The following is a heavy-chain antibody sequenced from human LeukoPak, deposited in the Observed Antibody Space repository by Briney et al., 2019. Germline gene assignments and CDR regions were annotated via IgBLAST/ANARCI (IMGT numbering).Heavy chain of an antibody. CDR1: GGSISSYY. Sequence: SETLPLTCTVSGGSISSYYWNWIRQPAGKGLEWVGRIYSSGSTKYNLSLKSGVTMSLLASKNQYPSMLRYVTAADSAVDYCSGDPSSFGGRFDPWGQGTLAAVSS. CDR2: IYSSGST. D-gene: IGHD3-10*01. J-gene: IGHJ5*02. V-gene: IGHV4-4*07. CDR3: SGDPSSFGGRFDP.